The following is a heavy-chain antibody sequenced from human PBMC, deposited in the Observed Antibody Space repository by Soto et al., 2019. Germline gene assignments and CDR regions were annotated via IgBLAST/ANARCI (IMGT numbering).Heavy chain of an antibody. J-gene: IGHJ6*02. Sequence: QVQLQESGPGLVKPSQTLSLTCTVSGGSISSGGYYWSWIRQHPGKGLEWIGYIYYSGSTYYNPSLKSRVTISVDTSKNQFSLKLSSVTAADTAVYYCARDPDFVIAAAGAEKGVADGMDVWGQGTTVTVSS. CDR2: IYYSGST. D-gene: IGHD6-13*01. V-gene: IGHV4-31*03. CDR1: GGSISSGGYY. CDR3: ARDPDFVIAAAGAEKGVADGMDV.